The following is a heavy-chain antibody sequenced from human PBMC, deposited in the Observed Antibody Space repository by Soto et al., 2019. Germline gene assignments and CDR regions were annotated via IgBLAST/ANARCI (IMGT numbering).Heavy chain of an antibody. CDR2: IWYVGSNK. Sequence: GGSLRLSCAASGFTFSSYGMHWVRQAPGKGLEWVGVIWYVGSNKYYADSVKGRFTISRDNSRNTLYLQMNSLRAEDTDVYYCARGIMITFGGGNDYWGQGTLVTVSS. J-gene: IGHJ4*02. CDR3: ARGIMITFGGGNDY. D-gene: IGHD3-16*01. V-gene: IGHV3-33*01. CDR1: GFTFSSYG.